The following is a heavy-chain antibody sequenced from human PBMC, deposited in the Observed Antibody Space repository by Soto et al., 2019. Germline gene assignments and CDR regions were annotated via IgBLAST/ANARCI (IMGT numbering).Heavy chain of an antibody. D-gene: IGHD6-13*01. CDR1: GFTFSSYG. CDR2: IWYDGSNK. CDR3: AREKPSSSLYGGDY. V-gene: IGHV3-33*01. J-gene: IGHJ4*02. Sequence: PGGSLRLSCAASGFTFSSYGMHWVRQAPGKGLEWVAVIWYDGSNKYYADSVKGRFTISRDNSKNTLYLQMNSLRAEDTAVYYCAREKPSSSLYGGDYWGQGSLVIGSS.